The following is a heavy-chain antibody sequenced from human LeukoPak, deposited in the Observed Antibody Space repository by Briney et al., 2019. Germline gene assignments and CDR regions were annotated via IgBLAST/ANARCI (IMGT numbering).Heavy chain of an antibody. CDR2: ISGSGGNT. J-gene: IGHJ4*02. D-gene: IGHD2-2*01. V-gene: IGHV3-23*01. CDR1: GFTFSSYA. Sequence: PGGSLRLSCAASGFTFSSYAMSWVRKAPGKGLEWVSGISGSGGNTYYADSVKGRFTISRDNAKNKLYLQMNSLRAEDTAVYYCAKEAPHCSSTSCYVEFWGQGTLVTVSS. CDR3: AKEAPHCSSTSCYVEF.